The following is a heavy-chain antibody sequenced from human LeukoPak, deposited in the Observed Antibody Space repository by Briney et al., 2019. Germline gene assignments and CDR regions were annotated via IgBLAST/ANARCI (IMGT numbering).Heavy chain of an antibody. J-gene: IGHJ4*02. CDR2: IGWDGGYT. V-gene: IGHV3-43D*03. CDR1: GFTFDDYA. Sequence: GGSLRLSCAASGFTFDDYAMHWARQAPGKGLEWVSLIGWDGGYTYYADSVKGRFTISRDNSKNSLYLQMNSLRAEDTALYYCAKGGVYDSSVYFDYWGQGTLVTVSS. D-gene: IGHD3-22*01. CDR3: AKGGVYDSSVYFDY.